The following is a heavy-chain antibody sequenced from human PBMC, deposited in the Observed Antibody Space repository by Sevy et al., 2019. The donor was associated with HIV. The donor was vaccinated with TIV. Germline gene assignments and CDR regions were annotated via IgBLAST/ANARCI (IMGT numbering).Heavy chain of an antibody. CDR2: LKSKTEGGTT. Sequence: GGSLRLSCAASGFNFSNVWMSWIRQAPGKGLEGVGHLKSKTEGGTTDYAAPVRGRFAISRDDSKNTLYLEMTSLKTEDTAVYYCATGGSLFQHWGQGTLVTVSS. J-gene: IGHJ1*01. CDR1: GFNFSNVW. V-gene: IGHV3-15*01. D-gene: IGHD3-16*01. CDR3: ATGGSLFQH.